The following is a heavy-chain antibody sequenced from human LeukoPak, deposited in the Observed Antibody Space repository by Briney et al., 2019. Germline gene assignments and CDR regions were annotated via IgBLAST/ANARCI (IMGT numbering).Heavy chain of an antibody. Sequence: ASVKVSCKASGGTFSSYAISWVRQAPGQGLEWMGGIIPIFGTANYAQKFQGRVTITTDESTSTAYMELSSLRSEDTAVYYCARGGPTMIDAFDIWGQGTMVTVSS. CDR3: ARGGPTMIDAFDI. V-gene: IGHV1-69*05. D-gene: IGHD3-22*01. J-gene: IGHJ3*02. CDR2: IIPIFGTA. CDR1: GGTFSSYA.